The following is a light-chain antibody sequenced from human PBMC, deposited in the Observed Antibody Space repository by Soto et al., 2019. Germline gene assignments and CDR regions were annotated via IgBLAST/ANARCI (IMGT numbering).Light chain of an antibody. Sequence: QSALTQPPPASGSPGKSVTISCTGTSSDVGAYNYVSWYQQLPGKAPKLIIYEVSKRPSGVPDRFSGSKSGKTASLTVSGLQAEDEADYYCTSYAGTYSFFYVFGTGTKVTVL. CDR1: SSDVGAYNY. CDR3: TSYAGTYSFFYV. J-gene: IGLJ1*01. V-gene: IGLV2-8*01. CDR2: EVS.